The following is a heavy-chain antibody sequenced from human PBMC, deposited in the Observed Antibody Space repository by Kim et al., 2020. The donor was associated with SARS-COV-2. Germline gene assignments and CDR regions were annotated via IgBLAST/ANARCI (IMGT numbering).Heavy chain of an antibody. D-gene: IGHD3-9*01. J-gene: IGHJ4*02. CDR3: ARDPYDILTGYWGVFDY. Sequence: SQTLSLTCAISGDRVSSNSAAWNWLRQSPSRGLEWLGRTYYRSKWYNDYAVSVKSRITINPDTSKNQFSLQLNSVTPEDTAVYYCARDPYDILTGYWGVFDYWGQGTLVTVSS. CDR1: GDRVSSNSAA. CDR2: TYYRSKWYN. V-gene: IGHV6-1*01.